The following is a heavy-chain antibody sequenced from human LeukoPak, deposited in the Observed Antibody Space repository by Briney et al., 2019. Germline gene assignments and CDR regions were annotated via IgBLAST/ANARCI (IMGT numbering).Heavy chain of an antibody. CDR2: INPNSGNT. J-gene: IGHJ4*02. V-gene: IGHV1-2*02. CDR3: ARPNSVGPTVYFDY. CDR1: GYTFTAYY. Sequence: ASVKVSCKASGYTFTAYYMHWVRQAPGQGLEWMGWINPNSGNTNYAQKFQGRVTRTRDTSISTAYMELSRLRSDDTAVYYCARPNSVGPTVYFDYWGQGTLVTVFS. D-gene: IGHD1-26*01.